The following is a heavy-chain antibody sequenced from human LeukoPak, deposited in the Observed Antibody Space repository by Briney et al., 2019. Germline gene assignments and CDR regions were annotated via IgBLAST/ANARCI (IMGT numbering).Heavy chain of an antibody. V-gene: IGHV3-11*01. D-gene: IGHD3-22*01. CDR3: ARDKRGNYYDSSGYYYDTDY. CDR1: GFTFSDYY. CDR2: ISSSGSTI. J-gene: IGHJ4*02. Sequence: PGGSLRLSCAASGFTFSDYYMSWIRQAPGKGLEWVSYISSSGSTIYYADSVKGRFTISRDNAKNSLYLQMNSLRAEDTAVYYCARDKRGNYYDSSGYYYDTDYWGQGTLSPSPQ.